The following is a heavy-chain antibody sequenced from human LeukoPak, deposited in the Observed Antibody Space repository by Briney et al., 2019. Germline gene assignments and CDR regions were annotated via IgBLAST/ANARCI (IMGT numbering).Heavy chain of an antibody. Sequence: LGASVKVSCKASGGTFSSYAISWVRQAPGQGLEWMGGIIPIFGTANYAQKFQGRVTITTDEFTSTAYMELSSLRSEDTAVYYCASSPCSSTSCYQFDYWGQGTPVTVSS. D-gene: IGHD2-2*01. J-gene: IGHJ4*02. CDR3: ASSPCSSTSCYQFDY. CDR1: GGTFSSYA. CDR2: IIPIFGTA. V-gene: IGHV1-69*05.